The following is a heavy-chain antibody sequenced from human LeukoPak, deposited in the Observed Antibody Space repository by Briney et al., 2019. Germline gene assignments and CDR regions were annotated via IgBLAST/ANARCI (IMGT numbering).Heavy chain of an antibody. Sequence: SVKVSCKASGGTFSSYAVSWVRQAPGQGLEWMGGIIPIFGTANYAQKFQGRVTITADESTSTAYMELSSLRSEDTAVYYCARMGQLWSVFDYWGQGTLVTVSS. D-gene: IGHD5-18*01. J-gene: IGHJ4*02. CDR1: GGTFSSYA. CDR2: IIPIFGTA. V-gene: IGHV1-69*13. CDR3: ARMGQLWSVFDY.